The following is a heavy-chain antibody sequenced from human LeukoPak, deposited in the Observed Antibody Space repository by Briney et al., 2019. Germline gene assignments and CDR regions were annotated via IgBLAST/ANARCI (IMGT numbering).Heavy chain of an antibody. CDR2: ISPDGNSA. CDR3: VSLDGVYYYHMDV. Sequence: GGSLRLSCAASGFTFNRYWMHWVRHAPGKGLVWVSRISPDGNSATYADSVKGRFTISRDNAKNTLYLQMNSPRAEDSAVYYCVSLDGVYYYHMDVWGQGTTVIVSS. J-gene: IGHJ6*02. D-gene: IGHD3/OR15-3a*01. CDR1: GFTFNRYW. V-gene: IGHV3-74*03.